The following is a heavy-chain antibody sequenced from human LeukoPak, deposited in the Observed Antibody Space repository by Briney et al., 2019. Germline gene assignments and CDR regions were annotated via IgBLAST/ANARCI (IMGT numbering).Heavy chain of an antibody. D-gene: IGHD4-17*01. Sequence: SETLSLTCSVSGGSISSSSYYWGWIRQPPGKGLEWIGSIFYSGSTYYNPSLKSRVTISVDTSKNQFSLKLTSVTAADTAVYHCARGANYGDYGLDAFDVWGQGTMVTVSS. J-gene: IGHJ3*01. V-gene: IGHV4-39*07. CDR2: IFYSGST. CDR3: ARGANYGDYGLDAFDV. CDR1: GGSISSSSYY.